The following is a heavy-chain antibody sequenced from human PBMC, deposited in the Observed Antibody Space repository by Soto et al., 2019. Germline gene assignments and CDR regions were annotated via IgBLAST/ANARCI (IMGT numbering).Heavy chain of an antibody. D-gene: IGHD3-22*01. Sequence: QVQLIQSEAAVMKPGSSVRVSCTASGGIFGSHGFSWVRQAPGQRREWVGGFIPIFRTLTYTEKFQARVRIAADESVNTVYLDLSGLTSDDTAVYYCVRDRRIYYSDPHDEFVASDYEVWGQGTMVTVS. V-gene: IGHV1-69*01. J-gene: IGHJ3*01. CDR2: FIPIFRTL. CDR3: VRDRRIYYSDPHDEFVASDYEV. CDR1: GGIFGSHG.